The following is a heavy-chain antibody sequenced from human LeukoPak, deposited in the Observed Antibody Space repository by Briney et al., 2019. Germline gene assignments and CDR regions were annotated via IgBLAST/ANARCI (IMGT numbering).Heavy chain of an antibody. CDR3: ARVLDYGEYYFDY. D-gene: IGHD4-17*01. J-gene: IGHJ4*02. Sequence: EASVKVSCKASGYTFTGYYMHWVRQAPGQGLEWMGWINPNSGGTNYAQKFQGRVTMTRDTSISTAYMELSRLRSDDTAVYYCARVLDYGEYYFDYWGQGTLVTVSS. CDR1: GYTFTGYY. V-gene: IGHV1-2*02. CDR2: INPNSGGT.